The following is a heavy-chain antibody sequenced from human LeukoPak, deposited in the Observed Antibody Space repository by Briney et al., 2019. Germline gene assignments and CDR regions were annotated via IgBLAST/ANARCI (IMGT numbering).Heavy chain of an antibody. Sequence: ASVKVSCKASGYTFTSYAMHWVRQAPGQRLEWMGWINAGNGNTKYSQKFQGRVTITRDTSASTAYMELSSLRFEDTAVYYCARDLAVTTWMNDYWGQGTLVTVSS. CDR3: ARDLAVTTWMNDY. CDR2: INAGNGNT. J-gene: IGHJ4*02. CDR1: GYTFTSYA. V-gene: IGHV1-3*01. D-gene: IGHD4-17*01.